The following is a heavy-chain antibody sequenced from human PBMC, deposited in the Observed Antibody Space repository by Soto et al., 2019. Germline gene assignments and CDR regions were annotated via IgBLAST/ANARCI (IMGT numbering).Heavy chain of an antibody. CDR3: IWQQDFYYGRAV. Sequence: EVQLVESGGGLVTPGGSLTLSCAASGFSFSPAWMNWVRQAPGKGLEWVGLIKSKGGGGTADYAAPVKGRCIISRDDSKNTIYRQMNSLKPEDTALYYCIWQQDFYYGRAVWGQGTTVTVSS. CDR2: IKSKGGGGTA. CDR1: GFSFSPAW. V-gene: IGHV3-15*07. J-gene: IGHJ6*02. D-gene: IGHD6-13*01.